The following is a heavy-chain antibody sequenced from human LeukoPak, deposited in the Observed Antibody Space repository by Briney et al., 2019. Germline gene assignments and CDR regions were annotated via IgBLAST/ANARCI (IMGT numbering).Heavy chain of an antibody. Sequence: SETLSHTCGVSDDSFSSHYWTWIRQPPGKGLEWIGYISYIGSTNYNPSLKSRVTISIDTSKKQFSLKLSSVTAADTAVYYCARDLVTVTKGFDIWGQGTMVSVSS. J-gene: IGHJ3*02. V-gene: IGHV4-59*11. D-gene: IGHD4-17*01. CDR2: ISYIGST. CDR3: ARDLVTVTKGFDI. CDR1: DDSFSSHY.